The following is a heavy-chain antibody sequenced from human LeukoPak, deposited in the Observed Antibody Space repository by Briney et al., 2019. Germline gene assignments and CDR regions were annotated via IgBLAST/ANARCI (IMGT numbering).Heavy chain of an antibody. CDR3: ARGPGSSVYASAIDY. CDR1: GFTFSSYG. Sequence: PRGSLRLSCAASGFTFSSYGMHWVRQAPGKGLEWAAVIWHDGNNKYYADSVKGRFTISRDNSKNTLYLQMNTLRAEDTAVYYCARGPGSSVYASAIDYWGQGTLVTVSS. J-gene: IGHJ4*02. D-gene: IGHD2-8*01. V-gene: IGHV3-33*01. CDR2: IWHDGNNK.